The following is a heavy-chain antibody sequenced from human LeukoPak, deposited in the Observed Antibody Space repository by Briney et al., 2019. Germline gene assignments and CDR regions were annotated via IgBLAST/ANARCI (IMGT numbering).Heavy chain of an antibody. J-gene: IGHJ4*02. CDR3: ARDAVSTTTAGGIDY. CDR1: GYTFTNYG. D-gene: IGHD5/OR15-5a*01. V-gene: IGHV1-18*01. CDR2: ISAYSGYT. Sequence: ASVKVSCKASGYTFTNYGISWVRQAPGQGLEWMGWISAYSGYTHYAQKVQGRVTVTTEASTSTAYMELRSLTSYDTAVYYCARDAVSTTTAGGIDYWGQGTLVTVSS.